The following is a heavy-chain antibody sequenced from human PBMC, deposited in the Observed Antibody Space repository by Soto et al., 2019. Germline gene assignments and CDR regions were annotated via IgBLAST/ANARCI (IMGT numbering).Heavy chain of an antibody. CDR3: ARGLPLYGDSDPNWFDP. D-gene: IGHD4-17*01. V-gene: IGHV4-34*01. CDR2: INHSGST. CDR1: GGSFSGYY. J-gene: IGHJ5*02. Sequence: SETLSLTCAVYGGSFSGYYWSWIRQPPGKGLEWIGEINHSGSTNYNPSLKSRVTISVDTSKNQFSLKLSSVTAADTAVYYCARGLPLYGDSDPNWFDPWGQGTLVTVSS.